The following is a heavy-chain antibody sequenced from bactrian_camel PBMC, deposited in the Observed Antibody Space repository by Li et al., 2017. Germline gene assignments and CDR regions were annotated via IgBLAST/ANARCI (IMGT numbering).Heavy chain of an antibody. CDR2: IAKDGRV. V-gene: IGHV3S6*01. CDR1: GYTTSRHC. D-gene: IGHD6*01. Sequence: HVQLVESGGGLVQPGESLRLSCAASGYTTSRHCIGWVRQAPGKEREGVADIAKDGRVSYASFVKGRFTITEDNAKDTVYLQMNNLKSEDTALYYCAAGKWY.